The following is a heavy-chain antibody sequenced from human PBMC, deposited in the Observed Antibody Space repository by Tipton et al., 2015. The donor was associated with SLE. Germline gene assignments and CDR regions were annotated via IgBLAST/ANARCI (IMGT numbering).Heavy chain of an antibody. Sequence: LRLSCTVSGGSISSSNYYWGWTRQPPGKGLEWIGSISYTGTTSYSPSLKSRVTISLDTSKNQFSLKLTSLTAADTAMYYCASGPPSPDWGQGTLVTVSS. CDR3: ASGPPSPD. V-gene: IGHV4-39*07. CDR1: GGSISSSNYY. J-gene: IGHJ4*02. CDR2: ISYTGTT. D-gene: IGHD3-10*01.